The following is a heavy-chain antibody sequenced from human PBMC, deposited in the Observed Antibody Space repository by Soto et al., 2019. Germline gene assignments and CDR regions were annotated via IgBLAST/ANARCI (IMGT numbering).Heavy chain of an antibody. CDR3: ARDLFSWGGGRGAFDI. J-gene: IGHJ3*02. V-gene: IGHV3-30-3*01. Sequence: QPGGSLRLSCAASGFTFSSYAMHWVRQAPGKGLEWVAVISYDGSNKYYADSVKGRFTISRDNSKNTLYLQMNSLRAEDTAVYYCARDLFSWGGGRGAFDIWGQGTMVTVSS. D-gene: IGHD7-27*01. CDR1: GFTFSSYA. CDR2: ISYDGSNK.